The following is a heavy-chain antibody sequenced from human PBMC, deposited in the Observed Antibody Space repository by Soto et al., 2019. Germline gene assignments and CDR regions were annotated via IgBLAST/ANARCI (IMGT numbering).Heavy chain of an antibody. J-gene: IGHJ4*02. CDR2: IYNTGTT. D-gene: IGHD3-10*01. V-gene: IGHV4-39*01. CDR1: GDPISSSSYY. Sequence: QLQLEESGPGLVKPSETLPLTCTVSGDPISSSSYYWGWIRQTPGKGLEWIGNIYNTGTTFYNPSLKSRVTISVDTSKNQFSLRLMSVTAADTALYYCARRGSGSSFDYWGQGTLVTVSS. CDR3: ARRGSGSSFDY.